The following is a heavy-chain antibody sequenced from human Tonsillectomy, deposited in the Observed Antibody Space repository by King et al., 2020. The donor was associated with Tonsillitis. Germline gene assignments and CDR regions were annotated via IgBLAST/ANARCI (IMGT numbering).Heavy chain of an antibody. CDR3: ARPRFIATAGFYFDY. V-gene: IGHV5-51*01. CDR2: IYPGDSDT. CDR1: GYTFSSYW. J-gene: IGHJ4*02. Sequence: VQLVESGAEVKKPGESLKISCKGSGYTFSSYWIGWVRQMPGKGLEWMGIIYPGDSDTRYSPSFQGQVTISADKSISTAYLQWSSLKASDTAMYYCARPRFIATAGFYFDYWGQGTLVTVSS. D-gene: IGHD6-13*01.